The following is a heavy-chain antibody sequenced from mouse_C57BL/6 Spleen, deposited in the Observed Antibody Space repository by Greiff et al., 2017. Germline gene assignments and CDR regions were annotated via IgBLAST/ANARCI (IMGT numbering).Heavy chain of an antibody. CDR1: GFTFSSYG. Sequence: EVKLVESGGDLVKPGGSLKLSCAASGFTFSSYGMSWVRQTPDKRLEWVATISSGGSYTYYPDSVKGRFTISRDNAKNTLYLQMSSLKSEDTAMYYCARRYYYGSSYENYYAMDYWGQGTSVTVSS. D-gene: IGHD1-1*01. J-gene: IGHJ4*01. V-gene: IGHV5-6*02. CDR2: ISSGGSYT. CDR3: ARRYYYGSSYENYYAMDY.